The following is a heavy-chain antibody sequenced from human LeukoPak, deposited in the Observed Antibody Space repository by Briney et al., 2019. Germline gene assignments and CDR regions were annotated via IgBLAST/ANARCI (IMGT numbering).Heavy chain of an antibody. Sequence: GASVKVSCKASGYTFTSYAMHWVRQAPGQRLEWMGWINAGNGNTKYSQKFQGRVTMTEDTSTDTAYMELSSLRSEDTAVYYCATRGARGRAFDIWGQGTMVTVSS. V-gene: IGHV1-3*01. D-gene: IGHD3-10*01. CDR2: INAGNGNT. CDR3: ATRGARGRAFDI. CDR1: GYTFTSYA. J-gene: IGHJ3*02.